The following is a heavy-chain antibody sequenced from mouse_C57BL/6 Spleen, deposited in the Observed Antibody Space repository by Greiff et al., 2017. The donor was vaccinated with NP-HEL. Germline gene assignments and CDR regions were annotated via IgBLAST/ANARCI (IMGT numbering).Heavy chain of an antibody. CDR2: ISYDGSN. CDR1: GYSITSGYY. D-gene: IGHD1-1*01. CDR3: ASFGSSYFDV. V-gene: IGHV3-6*01. J-gene: IGHJ1*03. Sequence: DVQLQESGPGLVKPSQSLSLTCSVTGYSITSGYYWNWIRQFPGNKLEWMGYISYDGSNNYNPSLKNRISITRDTSKNQFFLKLNSVTTEDTATYYCASFGSSYFDVWGTGTTVTVSS.